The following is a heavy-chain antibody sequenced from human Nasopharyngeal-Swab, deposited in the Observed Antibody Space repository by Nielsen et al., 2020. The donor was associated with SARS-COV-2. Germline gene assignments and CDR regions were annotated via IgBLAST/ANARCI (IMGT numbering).Heavy chain of an antibody. CDR2: IDFSGNT. J-gene: IGHJ3*02. CDR3: ARVDTYGPELKGAFDI. CDR1: GGSISNSYY. Sequence: SETLSLTCTASGGSISNSYYRGWIRQPPGRGLEWTGSIDFSGNTDYNLSLKSRVTISVDTSKNQFSLKLSSVTAADTAIYYCARVDTYGPELKGAFDIWGQGTVVTVSS. D-gene: IGHD5-18*01. V-gene: IGHV4-39*07.